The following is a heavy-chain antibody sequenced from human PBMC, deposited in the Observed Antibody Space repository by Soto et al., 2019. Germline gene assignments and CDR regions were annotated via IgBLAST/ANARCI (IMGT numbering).Heavy chain of an antibody. J-gene: IGHJ6*02. D-gene: IGHD6-19*01. V-gene: IGHV1-2*02. CDR3: ASDFRTRGWFRQAGNFAMDV. CDR1: GYPYTNSY. CDR2: IHPNTGGT. Sequence: QVQLVQSGAEVRKPGASVKVSCKASGYPYTNSYMHWVRQAPGQGLEWMGWIHPNTGGTNYAQKFQRRDTMTRDTSVSTDYMALNRLTSDDTAIYFCASDFRTRGWFRQAGNFAMDVWGQGTTVTVS.